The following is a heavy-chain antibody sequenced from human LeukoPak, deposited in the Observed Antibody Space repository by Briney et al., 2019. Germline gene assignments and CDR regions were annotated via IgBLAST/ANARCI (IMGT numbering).Heavy chain of an antibody. V-gene: IGHV4-38-2*01. D-gene: IGHD4-23*01. Sequence: SETLSLTCAVSGYSISSGYYWGWIRQPPGNGLEWIGSIYHSGSTYYNPSLKSRVTISVDTSKIQFSLKLSSVTAADTAVYYCASGNSGGYYYMDVWGKGTTVTVSS. CDR2: IYHSGST. CDR1: GYSISSGYY. CDR3: ASGNSGGYYYMDV. J-gene: IGHJ6*03.